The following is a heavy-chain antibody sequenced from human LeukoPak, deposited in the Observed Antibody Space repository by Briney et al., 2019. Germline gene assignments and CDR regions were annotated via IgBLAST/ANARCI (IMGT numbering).Heavy chain of an antibody. CDR2: HFASNK. D-gene: IGHD3-10*01. J-gene: IGHJ4*02. V-gene: IGHV3-33*06. Sequence: GRSLRLSCVTSGFIFSSYGIHWVRQAPGKGLEWVAWHFASNKYYAESVRGRFTMSRDNSKSTLYLQMNGLRAEDTAVYYCAKDQGSGLLDYWGQGTLVTVSS. CDR3: AKDQGSGLLDY. CDR1: GFIFSSYG.